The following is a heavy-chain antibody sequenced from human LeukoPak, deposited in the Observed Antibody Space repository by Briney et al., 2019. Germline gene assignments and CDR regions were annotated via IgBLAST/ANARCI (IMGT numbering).Heavy chain of an antibody. CDR2: TYPGDSDT. V-gene: IGHV5-51*01. Sequence: GESLKISCKGSGYTFTNYWIGWVRQMPGKGLEWMGITYPGDSDTTYSPSFQGQVTISADKSISTAYLQWSSLKASDTAMYYCARQQRLLWFGESLPNNGFDPWGQGTLVTVSS. J-gene: IGHJ5*02. CDR1: GYTFTNYW. CDR3: ARQQRLLWFGESLPNNGFDP. D-gene: IGHD3-10*01.